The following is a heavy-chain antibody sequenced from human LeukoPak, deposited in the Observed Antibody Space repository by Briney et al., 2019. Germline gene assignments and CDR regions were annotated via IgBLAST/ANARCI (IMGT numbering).Heavy chain of an antibody. CDR2: ISGDGGST. V-gene: IGHV3-43*02. J-gene: IGHJ6*03. CDR3: AKGQGYYYYYMDV. CDR1: GFTLDDYA. Sequence: PGGSLRLSCAASGFTLDDYAMHWVRQAPRKGLEWVSLISGDGGSTYYADSVKGRFTISRDNSKNSLYLQMNSLRTEDTALYYCAKGQGYYYYYMDVWGKGTTVTVSS.